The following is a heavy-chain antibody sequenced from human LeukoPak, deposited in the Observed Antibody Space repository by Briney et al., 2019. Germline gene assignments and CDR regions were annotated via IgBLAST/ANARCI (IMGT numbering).Heavy chain of an antibody. CDR1: GFTFSSYA. D-gene: IGHD3-22*01. J-gene: IGHJ4*02. CDR3: AKDHQTMIVVVMTD. V-gene: IGHV3-23*01. CDR2: ISGSGGST. Sequence: GGSLRLSCAASGFTFSSYAMHWVRQAPGKGLEWVAGISGSGGSTYYADSVKGRFTISRDNSKNTLYLQMNSLRAEDTAVYYCAKDHQTMIVVVMTDWGQGTLVTVSS.